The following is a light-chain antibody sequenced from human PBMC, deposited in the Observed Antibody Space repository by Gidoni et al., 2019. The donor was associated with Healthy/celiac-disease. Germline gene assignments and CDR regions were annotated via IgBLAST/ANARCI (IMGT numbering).Light chain of an antibody. J-gene: IGKJ2*01. V-gene: IGKV3-20*01. CDR1: QSVSSSY. Sequence: EIVLTQSPGTLSLSPGERATLSCRASQSVSSSYLAWYQQKPGQAPRLLIYGASSRATGIPDRFSCSGSGTDFTLTISRLEPEDFAVYYCQQYGISPYTFGQGTKLEIK. CDR3: QQYGISPYT. CDR2: GAS.